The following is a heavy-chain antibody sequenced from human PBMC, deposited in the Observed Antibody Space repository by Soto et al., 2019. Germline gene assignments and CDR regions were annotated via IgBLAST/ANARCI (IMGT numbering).Heavy chain of an antibody. CDR2: LIPILGLA. V-gene: IGHV1-69*02. Sequence: QVQLVQSGAEVRKPGSSVKVSCQASGGTFSNSTVTWVRQAPGQGLEWMGRLIPILGLANYAQKFRGRLTITADKSTTTAYRELRGRRLEATAIYYCARFKLGDDYWGQGALVTVSS. J-gene: IGHJ4*02. CDR1: GGTFSNST. CDR3: ARFKLGDDY. D-gene: IGHD3-16*01.